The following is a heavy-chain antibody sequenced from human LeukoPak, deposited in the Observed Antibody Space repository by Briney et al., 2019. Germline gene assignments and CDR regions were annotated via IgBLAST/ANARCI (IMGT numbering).Heavy chain of an antibody. D-gene: IGHD6-19*01. J-gene: IGHJ4*02. V-gene: IGHV4-59*01. CDR2: IYYSGST. CDR3: AIGRYSSGWYDY. Sequence: SETLSLTCAVYGGSFSGYYWSWIRQPPGKGLEWIGYIYYSGSTNYNPSLKSRVTISVDTSKNQFSLKLSSVTAADTAVYYCAIGRYSSGWYDYWGQGTLVTVSS. CDR1: GGSFSGYY.